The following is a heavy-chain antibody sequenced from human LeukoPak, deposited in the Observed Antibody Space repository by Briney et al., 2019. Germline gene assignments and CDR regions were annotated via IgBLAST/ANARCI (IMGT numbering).Heavy chain of an antibody. CDR2: INSDGSST. CDR1: GFTFSSYW. CDR3: ARIGGGIELYYFDY. J-gene: IGHJ4*02. V-gene: IGHV3-74*01. D-gene: IGHD1-1*01. Sequence: GGSLRLSCAASGFTFSSYWMHWVRQAPGKGLVWVSRINSDGSSTSYADSVKGRFTISRDNAKNTLYLQMNSLRAEDTALYYCARIGGGIELYYFDYWGQGTLVTVSS.